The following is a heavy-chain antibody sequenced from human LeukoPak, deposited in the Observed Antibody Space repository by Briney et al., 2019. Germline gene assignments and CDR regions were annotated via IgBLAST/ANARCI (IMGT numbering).Heavy chain of an antibody. CDR1: GFTFSSYA. CDR2: ISASGSRT. V-gene: IGHV3-23*01. Sequence: GGSLRLSCAASGFTFSSYAMSWVRPAPGKGLEWVSPISASGSRTYYAGSVKGRFTVSRDNSKDTLYLQMNSLRAEDTAVYYCAKEVWPGNTGWHLFDSWGQGTLVTVSS. D-gene: IGHD1-14*01. J-gene: IGHJ4*02. CDR3: AKEVWPGNTGWHLFDS.